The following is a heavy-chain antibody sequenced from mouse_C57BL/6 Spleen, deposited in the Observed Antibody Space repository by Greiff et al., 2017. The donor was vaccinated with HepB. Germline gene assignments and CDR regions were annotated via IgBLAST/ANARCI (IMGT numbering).Heavy chain of an antibody. CDR2: ISSGGSYT. CDR1: GFTFSSYG. D-gene: IGHD1-1*01. CDR3: ATLITTVVAPFAY. Sequence: EVKVVESGGDLVKPGGSLKLSCAASGFTFSSYGMSWVRQIPDKRLEWVATISSGGSYTYYPDSVKGRFTISRDNAKNTLYLQMSSLKSEDTAMYYCATLITTVVAPFAYWGQGTLVTVSA. V-gene: IGHV5-6*01. J-gene: IGHJ3*01.